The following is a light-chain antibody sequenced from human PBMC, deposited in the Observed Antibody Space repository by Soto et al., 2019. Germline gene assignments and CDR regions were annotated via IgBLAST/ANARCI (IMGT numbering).Light chain of an antibody. J-gene: IGKJ1*01. CDR2: GAS. CDR1: QSISSK. CDR3: QHYNDWRWT. Sequence: EIVMTQSPATLTVSPGEGATLSCRASQSISSKLAWYQQKPGQAPRLLIYGASTRATGVPARFSGSGSGTEFTLTISSLQSEHLAVYYCQHYNDWRWTFGQGTMVEI. V-gene: IGKV3-15*01.